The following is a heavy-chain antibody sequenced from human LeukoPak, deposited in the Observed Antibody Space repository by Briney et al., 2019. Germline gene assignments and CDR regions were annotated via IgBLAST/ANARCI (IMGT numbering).Heavy chain of an antibody. CDR1: GFTFTTYW. CDR3: ARDRGYSYGHRTDY. Sequence: PGGSLRLSCAASGFTFTTYWLGWVRQPPGKGLEWVANIKQDGTEKYYVDSVKGRFTISRDNAKNSLYLLMNSLRAEDTAVYYCARDRGYSYGHRTDYWGQGTLVTVSS. D-gene: IGHD5-18*01. CDR2: IKQDGTEK. V-gene: IGHV3-7*01. J-gene: IGHJ4*02.